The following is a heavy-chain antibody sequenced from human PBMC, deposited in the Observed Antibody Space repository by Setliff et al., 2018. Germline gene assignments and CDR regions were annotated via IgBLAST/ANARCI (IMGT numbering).Heavy chain of an antibody. Sequence: ASVKVSCKASGYTFISYGISWLRQAPGQGFEWMGWISTNNGKTEYSQKVQGRVTMTTDTSTTTAYMEVRSLRSDDTAVYYCARDRKEIVVKPPAASLDYWGQGTQVTVSS. V-gene: IGHV1-18*01. CDR2: ISTNNGKT. D-gene: IGHD2-2*01. CDR1: GYTFISYG. CDR3: ARDRKEIVVKPPAASLDY. J-gene: IGHJ4*02.